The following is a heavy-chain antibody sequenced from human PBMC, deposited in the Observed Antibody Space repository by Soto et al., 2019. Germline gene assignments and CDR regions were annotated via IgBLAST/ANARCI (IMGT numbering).Heavy chain of an antibody. Sequence: SVKVSCKASGGTFSSYAISWVRQAPGQGLEWMGGIIPIFGTANYAQKFQGRVTITADESTSTAYMELSSLRSEDTAVYYCAREKPYYYVRCAFDIWGQGTMVTVS. CDR1: GGTFSSYA. J-gene: IGHJ3*02. D-gene: IGHD3-10*02. CDR3: AREKPYYYVRCAFDI. V-gene: IGHV1-69*13. CDR2: IIPIFGTA.